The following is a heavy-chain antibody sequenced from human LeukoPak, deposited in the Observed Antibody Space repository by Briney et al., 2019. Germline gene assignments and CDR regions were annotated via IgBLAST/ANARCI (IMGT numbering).Heavy chain of an antibody. CDR3: ARDAPLQNYYDSSGYYYVYDAFDI. CDR1: GYTFTGYY. Sequence: ASVKVSCKASGYTFTGYYMHWVRQAPGQGLEWMGWINPNSGGTNYAQKFQGRVTMTRDTSISTAYMELSRLRSDDTAVYYCARDAPLQNYYDSSGYYYVYDAFDIWGQGTMVTVSS. J-gene: IGHJ3*02. D-gene: IGHD3-22*01. CDR2: INPNSGGT. V-gene: IGHV1-2*02.